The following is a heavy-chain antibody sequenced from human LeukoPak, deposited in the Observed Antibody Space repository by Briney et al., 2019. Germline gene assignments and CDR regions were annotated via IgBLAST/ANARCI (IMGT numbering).Heavy chain of an antibody. D-gene: IGHD6-13*01. Sequence: GGSLRLSCAASGFAFDDYAMHWVRQAPGKGLEWVSLITWDAGSTYYADSVKGRFTISRDNSKNSLYLQMNSLRAEDTALYYCAKGTSSWHEFDYWGQGTLVTVSS. CDR1: GFAFDDYA. J-gene: IGHJ4*02. CDR2: ITWDAGST. CDR3: AKGTSSWHEFDY. V-gene: IGHV3-43D*03.